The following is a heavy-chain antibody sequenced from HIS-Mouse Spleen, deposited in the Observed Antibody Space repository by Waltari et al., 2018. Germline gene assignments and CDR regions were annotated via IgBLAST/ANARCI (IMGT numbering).Heavy chain of an antibody. CDR3: AREIPYSSSWYDWYFDL. D-gene: IGHD6-13*01. Sequence: QLQLQESGPGLVKPSETLSLTCPVSGGSIRSSSYHLGWIRQPPGKGLEWIGSIYYSGSTYYNPSLKSRVTISVDTSKNQFSLKLSSVTAADTAVYYCAREIPYSSSWYDWYFDLWGRGTLVTVSS. J-gene: IGHJ2*01. V-gene: IGHV4-39*07. CDR1: GGSIRSSSYH. CDR2: IYYSGST.